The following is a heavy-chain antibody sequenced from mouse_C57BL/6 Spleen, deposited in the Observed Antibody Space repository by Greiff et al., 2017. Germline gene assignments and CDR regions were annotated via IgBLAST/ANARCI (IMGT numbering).Heavy chain of an antibody. J-gene: IGHJ4*01. CDR1: GFTFSSYA. Sequence: EVKLVESGGGLVKPGGSLKLSCAASGFTFSSYAMSWVRQTPEKRLEWVATISDGGSYTYYPDNVKGRFTISRDNAKNNLYLQMSHLKSEDTAMYYCARDRNGSSYYYAMDYWGQGTSVTVSS. CDR2: ISDGGSYT. D-gene: IGHD1-1*01. V-gene: IGHV5-4*01. CDR3: ARDRNGSSYYYAMDY.